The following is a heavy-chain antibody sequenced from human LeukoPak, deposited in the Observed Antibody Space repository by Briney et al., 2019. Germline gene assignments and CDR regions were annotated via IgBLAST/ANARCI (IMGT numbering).Heavy chain of an antibody. V-gene: IGHV1-69*05. CDR3: ASTGSSGYYYFDY. CDR1: GGTFSSYA. Sequence: SVKVSCKASGGTFSSYAISWVRQAPGQGLEWMGGIIPIFGTADYAQKFQGRVTITTDESTSTAYMELSSLRSEDTAVYYCASTGSSGYYYFDYWGQGTLVTVSS. D-gene: IGHD3-22*01. CDR2: IIPIFGTA. J-gene: IGHJ4*02.